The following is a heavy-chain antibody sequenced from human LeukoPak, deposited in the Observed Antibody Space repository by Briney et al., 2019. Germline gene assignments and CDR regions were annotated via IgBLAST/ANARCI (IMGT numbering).Heavy chain of an antibody. CDR1: GGSISSYY. V-gene: IGHV4-59*01. J-gene: IGHJ3*02. CDR2: IYYSGNT. CDR3: ARDVGVMVKAFDI. D-gene: IGHD2-15*01. Sequence: PSETLSLTCSVSGGSISSYYWSWIRQPPGKGLEWIGYIYYSGNTNYNPSLKSRVTISVDTSKNQFSLKLSSVTTTDTAVYYCARDVGVMVKAFDIWGQGTMVTVSS.